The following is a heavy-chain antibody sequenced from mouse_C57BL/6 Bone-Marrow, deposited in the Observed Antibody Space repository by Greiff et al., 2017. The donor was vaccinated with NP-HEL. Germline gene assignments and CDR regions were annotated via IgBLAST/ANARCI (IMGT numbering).Heavy chain of an antibody. V-gene: IGHV14-1*01. J-gene: IGHJ4*01. D-gene: IGHD2-3*01. CDR2: IDPEDGDT. CDR1: GFNIKDYY. Sequence: EVQLQQSGAELVRPGASVKLSCTASGFNIKDYYMHWVKQRPEQGLEWIGRIDPEDGDTEYAPKFQGKATMTADTSSNTAYLQLSSLTSEDTAVYYCTTYGDGYFYAMDDWGQGTSVTVSS. CDR3: TTYGDGYFYAMDD.